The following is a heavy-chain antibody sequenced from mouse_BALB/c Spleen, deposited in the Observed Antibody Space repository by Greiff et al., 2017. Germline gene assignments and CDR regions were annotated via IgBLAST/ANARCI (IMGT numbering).Heavy chain of an antibody. CDR1: GYSITSGYY. Sequence: EVKLEESGPGLVKPSQSLSLTCSVTGYSITSGYYWNWLRQFPGNKLEWMGYISYDGSNNYNPSLKNRISITRDTSKNQFFLKLNSVTTEDTATYYCAREGIYYDYDEGYFDVWGAGTTVTVSS. CDR2: ISYDGSN. CDR3: AREGIYYDYDEGYFDV. J-gene: IGHJ1*01. D-gene: IGHD2-4*01. V-gene: IGHV3-6*02.